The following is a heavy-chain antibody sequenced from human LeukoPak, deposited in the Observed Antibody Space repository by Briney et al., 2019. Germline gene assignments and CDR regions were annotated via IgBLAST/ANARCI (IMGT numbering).Heavy chain of an antibody. CDR2: INHSGST. J-gene: IGHJ6*03. CDR3: ARKPRTQYSSGWYTGYYYYMDV. CDR1: GGSFSGYY. Sequence: KPSETLSLTCAVYGGSFSGYYWSWIRQPPGKGLEWIGEINHSGSTNYNPSLKSRVTISVDTSKNQFSLKLSSVTAADTAVHYCARKPRTQYSSGWYTGYYYYMDVWGKGTTVTVSS. D-gene: IGHD6-19*01. V-gene: IGHV4-34*01.